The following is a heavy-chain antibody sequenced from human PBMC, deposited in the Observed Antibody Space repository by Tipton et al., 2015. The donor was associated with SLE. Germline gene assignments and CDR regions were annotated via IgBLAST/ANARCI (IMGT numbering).Heavy chain of an antibody. D-gene: IGHD1/OR15-1a*01. CDR1: GATFTTFG. Sequence: SGATFTTFGMHWVRQAPGKGLEWVAFIGYDGSRQYYADSVKGRLTISRDNAKNSLYLQMNSLRAEDTAVYYCARVDEHDAFDIWGQGTMVTVSS. CDR3: ARVDEHDAFDI. V-gene: IGHV3-33*01. J-gene: IGHJ3*02. CDR2: IGYDGSRQ.